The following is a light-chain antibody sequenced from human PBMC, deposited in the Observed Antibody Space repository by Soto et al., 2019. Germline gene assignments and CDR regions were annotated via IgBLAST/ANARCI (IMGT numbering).Light chain of an antibody. J-gene: IGKJ5*01. CDR2: AAS. CDR3: QQLNSYPHIT. Sequence: IQLTQSPSSLSASVGDRVTITCRASQGISSYLAWYQQKPGKAPKLLIYAASTLQSGVPSRFSGSGSRTDFTLTISSLQPEDFATYYCQQLNSYPHITFGQGTRLEIK. V-gene: IGKV1-9*01. CDR1: QGISSY.